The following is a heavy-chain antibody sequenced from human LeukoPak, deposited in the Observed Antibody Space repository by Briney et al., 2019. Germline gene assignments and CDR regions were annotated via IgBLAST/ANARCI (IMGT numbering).Heavy chain of an antibody. CDR1: GGSFSGYY. V-gene: IGHV4-34*01. CDR3: ARELRFLSGYYYYYYYMDV. J-gene: IGHJ6*03. D-gene: IGHD3-3*01. Sequence: TSETLSLTCAVYGGSFSGYYWSWIRQPPGKGLEWIGEINHSGSTNYDPSLKSRVTISVDTSKNQLSLKLSSVTAADTAVYYCARELRFLSGYYYYYYYMDVWGKGTTVTVSS. CDR2: INHSGST.